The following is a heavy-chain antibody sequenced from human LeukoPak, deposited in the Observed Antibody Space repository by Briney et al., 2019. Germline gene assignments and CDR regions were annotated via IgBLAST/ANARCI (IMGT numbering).Heavy chain of an antibody. D-gene: IGHD2-15*01. V-gene: IGHV4-34*01. CDR3: ARGKVDPDAFDI. CDR1: GGSFSGYY. J-gene: IGHJ3*02. Sequence: SETLSLTCAVYGGSFSGYYWGWIRQPPGKGLEWIGSIYYSGSTYYNPSLKSRVTISVDTSKNQFSLKLSSVTAADTAVYYCARGKVDPDAFDIWGQGTMVTVSS. CDR2: IYYSGST.